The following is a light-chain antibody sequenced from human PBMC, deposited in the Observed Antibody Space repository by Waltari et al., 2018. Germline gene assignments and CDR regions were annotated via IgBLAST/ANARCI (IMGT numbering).Light chain of an antibody. V-gene: IGKV3-11*01. CDR3: QQRSDWRGLT. Sequence: EIVLTQSPATLSLSPGERATRSCRASQSVSIYLAWYQQKPGQAPRLLIYDASKRITGIPARFSGSGSGTDFTLTISSLEPEDFAVYYCQQRSDWRGLTFGGGTKVEIK. CDR2: DAS. J-gene: IGKJ4*01. CDR1: QSVSIY.